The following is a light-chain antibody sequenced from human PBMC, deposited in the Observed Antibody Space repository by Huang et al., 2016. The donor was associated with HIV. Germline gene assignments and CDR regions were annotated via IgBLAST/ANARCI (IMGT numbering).Light chain of an antibody. CDR2: WAS. CDR1: QSVLDSSNNKNY. J-gene: IGKJ1*01. CDR3: QQSYSTPQT. Sequence: DIVMTQSPDSLAVSLCERATINCKSSQSVLDSSNNKNYLSWYQQKPGQPPKLLIYWASTRESGVPDRFSGSGSGTDFTLTISSLQAEDVAVYYCQQSYSTPQTFGQGTKVEIK. V-gene: IGKV4-1*01.